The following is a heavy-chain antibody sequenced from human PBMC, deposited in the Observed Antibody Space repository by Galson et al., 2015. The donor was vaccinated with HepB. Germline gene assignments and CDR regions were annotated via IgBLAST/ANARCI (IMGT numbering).Heavy chain of an antibody. Sequence: SLRLSCAASGLPFSNYGMHWVRQAPGEGLEWVAVIWYHGSSKYCGDAVKGRFTISRDNSRNTVFLEMNSLTATDTAIYYCATGMNGGWYPFDYWGQGTPVTVSA. CDR3: ATGMNGGWYPFDY. V-gene: IGHV3-33*01. J-gene: IGHJ4*02. D-gene: IGHD6-19*01. CDR2: IWYHGSSK. CDR1: GLPFSNYG.